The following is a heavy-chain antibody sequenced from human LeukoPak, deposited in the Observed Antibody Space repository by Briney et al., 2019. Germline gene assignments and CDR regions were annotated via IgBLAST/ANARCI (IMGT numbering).Heavy chain of an antibody. CDR2: INHSGST. D-gene: IGHD6-13*01. CDR1: GGSFSGYY. V-gene: IGHV4-34*01. Sequence: SETLSLTCAVYGGSFSGYYRSWIRQPPGKGLEWIGEINHSGSTNYNPSLKSRVTISVDTSKNQFSLKLSSVTAADTAVYYCAHTGGYFGYWGQGTLVTVSS. CDR3: AHTGGYFGY. J-gene: IGHJ4*02.